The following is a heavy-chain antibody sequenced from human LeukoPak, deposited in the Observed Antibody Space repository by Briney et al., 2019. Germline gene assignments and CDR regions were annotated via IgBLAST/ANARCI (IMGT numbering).Heavy chain of an antibody. CDR1: GYTFTSFD. CDR2: INPNNGNT. J-gene: IGHJ6*03. V-gene: IGHV1-8*01. CDR3: ARPTSRPSNYYYMDV. Sequence: ASVKVSCKASGYTFTSFDINWVRQATGQGLEWMGWINPNNGNTGYAQKFQGRVTMTRDNAISTAYMELSSLTYEDTAVYYCARPTSRPSNYYYMDVWGKGTTVTVSS. D-gene: IGHD6-13*01.